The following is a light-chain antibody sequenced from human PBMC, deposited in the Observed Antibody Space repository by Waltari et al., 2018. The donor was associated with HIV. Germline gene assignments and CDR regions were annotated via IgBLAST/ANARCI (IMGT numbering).Light chain of an antibody. Sequence: SVVTQPPSASGTSGQRVVISCSGSNSNIGITSVNWYQQVPGAAPKILINRDNQRFSGVPDRFSGSKSGTSAALAISELRSEEEADYCCAVWDDSLRGGVFGGGTKLTVL. CDR1: NSNIGITS. CDR3: AVWDDSLRGGV. V-gene: IGLV1-47*01. CDR2: RDN. J-gene: IGLJ3*02.